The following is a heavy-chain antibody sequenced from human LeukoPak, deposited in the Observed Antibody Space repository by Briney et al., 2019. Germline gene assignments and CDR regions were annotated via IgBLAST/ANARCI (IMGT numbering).Heavy chain of an antibody. CDR1: GGSLSSGSYY. CDR2: IYTSGSS. CDR3: ARAIRYDSNGYYFSPEEYFQH. D-gene: IGHD3-22*01. J-gene: IGHJ1*01. Sequence: SQTLSLTCTVSGGSLSSGSYYWSWIRQPAGKGLEWIGRIYTSGSSNYNPSLKSRVTIPVDTSKNQFSLKLSSVTAADTAVYYCARAIRYDSNGYYFSPEEYFQHWGQGTLVTVSS. V-gene: IGHV4-61*02.